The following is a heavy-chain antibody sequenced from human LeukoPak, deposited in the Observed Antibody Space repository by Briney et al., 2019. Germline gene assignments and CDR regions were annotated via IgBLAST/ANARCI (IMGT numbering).Heavy chain of an antibody. D-gene: IGHD3-10*01. J-gene: IGHJ6*03. CDR3: ARVRGGRLRYGSGSYPYYYYMDV. Sequence: SETLSLTCTVSGGSISSHYWSWIRQPPGKGLEWSGHIYYSGSTNYNPSLKSRVTISVDTSKNQFSLKLSSVTAADTAVYYCARVRGGRLRYGSGSYPYYYYMDVWGKGTTVTVSS. CDR1: GGSISSHY. V-gene: IGHV4-59*11. CDR2: IYYSGST.